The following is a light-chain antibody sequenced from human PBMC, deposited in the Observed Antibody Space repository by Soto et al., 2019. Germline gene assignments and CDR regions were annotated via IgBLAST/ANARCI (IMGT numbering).Light chain of an antibody. Sequence: QSVLTQPASVSGSPGQSITISCTGTSSDVGSNNLVSWYQQHPGKDPKLMIYDVTKRPSGISNRFAGSKSDNTASLTISGLQAEDAADYYCCSYAATNTLVFGAGTKLTVL. J-gene: IGLJ3*02. CDR2: DVT. CDR1: SSDVGSNNL. CDR3: CSYAATNTLV. V-gene: IGLV2-23*02.